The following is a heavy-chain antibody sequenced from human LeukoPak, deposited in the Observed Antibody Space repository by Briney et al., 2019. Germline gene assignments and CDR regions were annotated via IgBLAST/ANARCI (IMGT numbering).Heavy chain of an antibody. D-gene: IGHD2-21*01. CDR1: GFTFSSYA. J-gene: IGHJ4*02. Sequence: GGSLRLSCAASGFTFSSYAMSWVRQAPGKGLGWVSVISGSGGSTYYADSVKGRFTISRDNSKNTLYLQMNSLRAEDTAVYYCAKDDSLHYFDYWGQGTLVTVSS. CDR2: ISGSGGST. V-gene: IGHV3-23*01. CDR3: AKDDSLHYFDY.